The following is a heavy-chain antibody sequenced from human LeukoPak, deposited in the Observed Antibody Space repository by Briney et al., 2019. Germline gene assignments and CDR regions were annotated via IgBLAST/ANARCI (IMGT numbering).Heavy chain of an antibody. Sequence: ASVKVSFKASGYTFTSYYMHWVRQAPGQGLERMGIINPSGGSTSYAQKFHSRVTMTRDMSTSTVYMELDSQRPEDTAVYYDARDGATMFRGNPLHWLDPWGQGTLVTVSS. CDR1: GYTFTSYY. D-gene: IGHD3-10*01. CDR3: ARDGATMFRGNPLHWLDP. V-gene: IGHV1-46*01. J-gene: IGHJ5*02. CDR2: INPSGGST.